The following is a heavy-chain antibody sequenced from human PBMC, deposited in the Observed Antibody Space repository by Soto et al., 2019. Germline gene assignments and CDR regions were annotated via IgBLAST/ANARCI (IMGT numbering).Heavy chain of an antibody. Sequence: SQTLSLTCAISGDSVSTNSATCDWIRQSPSRGLEWLGRTYYRSKWDYDYAASVKGRININPDTSNNQVSLHLDSATPDDTAVYYCARLIGNSWLDSWGQGTLVTVSS. J-gene: IGHJ5*01. CDR2: TYYRSKWDY. CDR3: ARLIGNSWLDS. V-gene: IGHV6-1*01. CDR1: GDSVSTNSAT. D-gene: IGHD2-8*01.